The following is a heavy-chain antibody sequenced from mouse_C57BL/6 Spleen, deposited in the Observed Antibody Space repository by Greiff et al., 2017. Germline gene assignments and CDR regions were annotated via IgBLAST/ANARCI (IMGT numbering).Heavy chain of an antibody. V-gene: IGHV5-4*01. CDR1: GFTFSSYA. Sequence: DVKLVESGGGLVKPGGSLKLSCAASGFTFSSYAMSWVRQTPEKRLEWVATISDGGSYTYYPDNVKGRFTISRDNAKNNLYLQMSHLKSEDTAMYYCARDSAWFAYWGQGTLVTVSA. CDR3: ARDSAWFAY. J-gene: IGHJ3*01. CDR2: ISDGGSYT.